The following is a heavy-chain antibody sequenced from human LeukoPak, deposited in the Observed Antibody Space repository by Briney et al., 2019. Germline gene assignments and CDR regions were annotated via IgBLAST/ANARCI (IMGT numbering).Heavy chain of an antibody. CDR3: ARGESTIRYFDWLLSVYYYYMDV. CDR1: GFTFSSYG. Sequence: PGGSLRLSCAASGFTFSSYGMHWVRQAPGKGLEWVAFIRYDGSNKYYADSVKGRFTISRDNAKNSLYLQMNSLRAEDTAVYYCARGESTIRYFDWLLSVYYYYMDVWGKGTTVTISS. V-gene: IGHV3-30*02. CDR2: IRYDGSNK. J-gene: IGHJ6*03. D-gene: IGHD3-9*01.